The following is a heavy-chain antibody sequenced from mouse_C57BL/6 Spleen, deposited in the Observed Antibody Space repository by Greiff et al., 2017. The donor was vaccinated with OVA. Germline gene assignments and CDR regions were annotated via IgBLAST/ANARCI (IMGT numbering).Heavy chain of an antibody. CDR3: ARDSSYDCYSYYFDY. D-gene: IGHD2-3*01. CDR2: INYDGSST. J-gene: IGHJ2*01. CDR1: GFTFSDYY. V-gene: IGHV5-16*01. Sequence: EVQLQESEGGLVQPGSSMKLSCTASGFTFSDYYMAWVRQVPEKGLEWVANINYDGSSTYYLDSLKSRFIISRDNAKNILYLQMSSLKSEDTATYYCARDSSYDCYSYYFDYWGQGTTLTVSS.